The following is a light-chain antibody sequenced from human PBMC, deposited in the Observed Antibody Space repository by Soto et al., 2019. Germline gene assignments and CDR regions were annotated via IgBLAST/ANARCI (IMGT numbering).Light chain of an antibody. Sequence: EIVLTQSPDTLSLFPGERATLSCRASQSISSTYLAWYQQKPGQAPRPLISAASNRATGTPDRFSGSGSGTDFTLTISRLEPEYFAVYYCQQYGSSRWTFCQGTKVEGK. CDR3: QQYGSSRWT. J-gene: IGKJ1*01. V-gene: IGKV3-20*01. CDR1: QSISSTY. CDR2: AAS.